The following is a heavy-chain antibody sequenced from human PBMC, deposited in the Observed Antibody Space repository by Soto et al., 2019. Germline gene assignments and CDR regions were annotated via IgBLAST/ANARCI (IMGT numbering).Heavy chain of an antibody. CDR3: FCLASRPWTATQLFDY. CDR1: GYTFTSYA. Sequence: ASVKVSCKASGYTFTSYAMHWVRQAPGQRLEWMGWINAGNGNTKYSQKFQGRVTITRDTSASTAYMELSSLRSEDTAVYYCFCLASRPWTATQLFDYWGQGTLVTVSS. J-gene: IGHJ4*02. D-gene: IGHD6-6*01. V-gene: IGHV1-3*01. CDR2: INAGNGNT.